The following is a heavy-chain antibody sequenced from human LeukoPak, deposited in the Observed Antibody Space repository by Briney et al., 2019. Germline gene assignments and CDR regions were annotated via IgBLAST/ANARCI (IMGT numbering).Heavy chain of an antibody. CDR2: IYTSGST. Sequence: PSETLSLTCSVSGGSISSYYWSWIRQPAGKGLEWIGRIYTSGSTNYNPSLKSQVTMSVDTSKNQFSLKLSSVTAADTAVYYCARDTRIAAAGLFDYWGQGTLVTVSS. CDR1: GGSISSYY. J-gene: IGHJ4*02. D-gene: IGHD6-13*01. CDR3: ARDTRIAAAGLFDY. V-gene: IGHV4-4*07.